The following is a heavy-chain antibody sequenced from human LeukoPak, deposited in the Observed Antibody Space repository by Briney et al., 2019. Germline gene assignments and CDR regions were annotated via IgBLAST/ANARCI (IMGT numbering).Heavy chain of an antibody. Sequence: SQTLSLTCAISEDSVSSNSAAWNWIRQSPSRGLEWLGRTYYRSKWYNDYAVSVKSRITINPDTSKNQFSLQLNSVTPEDTAVYYCARDVSYGGYYYYYYMDVWGKGTTVTVSS. D-gene: IGHD5-18*01. CDR3: ARDVSYGGYYYYYYMDV. J-gene: IGHJ6*03. CDR1: EDSVSSNSAA. V-gene: IGHV6-1*01. CDR2: TYYRSKWYN.